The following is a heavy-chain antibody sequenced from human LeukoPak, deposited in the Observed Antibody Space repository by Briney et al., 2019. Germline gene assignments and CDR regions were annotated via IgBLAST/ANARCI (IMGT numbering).Heavy chain of an antibody. D-gene: IGHD2-21*02. CDR1: GYTFTGYY. CDR3: ARYCGGDCYSGFDY. J-gene: IGHJ4*02. CDR2: IIPIFGTA. V-gene: IGHV1-69*13. Sequence: GASVKVSCKASGYTFTGYYMHWVRQAPGQGLEWMGGIIPIFGTANYAQKFQGRVTITADESTSTAYMELSSLRSEDTAVCYCARYCGGDCYSGFDYWGQGTLVTVSS.